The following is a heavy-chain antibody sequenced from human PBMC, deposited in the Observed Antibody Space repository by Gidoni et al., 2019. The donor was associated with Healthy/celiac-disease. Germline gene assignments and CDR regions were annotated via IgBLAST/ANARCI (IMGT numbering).Heavy chain of an antibody. Sequence: GSIGYADSVKGRFTISRDNAKNSLYLQMNSLRAEDTALYYCAKDIRSVISNTRFDPWGQGTLVTVSS. D-gene: IGHD4-4*01. V-gene: IGHV3-9*01. J-gene: IGHJ5*02. CDR2: GSI. CDR3: AKDIRSVISNTRFDP.